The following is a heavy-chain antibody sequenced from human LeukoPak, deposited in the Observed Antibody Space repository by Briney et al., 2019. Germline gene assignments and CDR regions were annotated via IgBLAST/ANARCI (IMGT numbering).Heavy chain of an antibody. CDR2: IYPGDSDT. CDR1: GYNFATYW. J-gene: IGHJ5*02. D-gene: IGHD3-3*01. Sequence: GESLKISCKGSGYNFATYWIGWVRQMPGKGLEWMGIIYPGDSDTRYSPSFQGQVTISADKSISTAYLQWSSLKASDTAMYYCARSMWSGYTANWFDPWGQGTLVTVSS. V-gene: IGHV5-51*01. CDR3: ARSMWSGYTANWFDP.